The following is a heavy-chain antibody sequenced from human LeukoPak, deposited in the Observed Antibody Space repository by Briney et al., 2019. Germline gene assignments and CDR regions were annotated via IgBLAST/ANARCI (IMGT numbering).Heavy chain of an antibody. CDR2: ISSSDGTM. J-gene: IGHJ4*02. CDR3: ARTRTNFYFDY. Sequence: GGSLRDSRAASGFSFSDYSMSWIRQAPGKGLEWISYISSSDGTMSSADSVRGRFTISRDNAKNSLYLEMTSLRAEDTAVYYCARTRTNFYFDYWGQGPVDSLSS. V-gene: IGHV3-11*01. D-gene: IGHD1-1*01. CDR1: GFSFSDYS.